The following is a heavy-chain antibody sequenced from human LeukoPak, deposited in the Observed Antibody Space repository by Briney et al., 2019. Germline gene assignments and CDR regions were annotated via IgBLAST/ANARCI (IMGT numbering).Heavy chain of an antibody. V-gene: IGHV4-31*03. J-gene: IGHJ4*02. CDR2: IYYSGST. D-gene: IGHD3-22*01. CDR1: GGSISSGGYY. Sequence: TLSLTCTVSGGSISSGGYYWSWIRQHPGKGLEWIGYIYYSGSTYYNPSLKSRVTISVDTSKNQFSLKLSSVTAADTAVYYCARGSSEDDSSGYLYYFDYWGQGTVVTVSS. CDR3: ARGSSEDDSSGYLYYFDY.